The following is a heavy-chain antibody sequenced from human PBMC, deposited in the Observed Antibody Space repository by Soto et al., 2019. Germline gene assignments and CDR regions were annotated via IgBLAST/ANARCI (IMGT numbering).Heavy chain of an antibody. CDR2: INSDGSST. V-gene: IGHV3-74*01. CDR1: GFTFGSYW. D-gene: IGHD5-12*01. J-gene: IGHJ6*02. CDR3: AREKGWLDYYYYYGMDV. Sequence: RLSCAASGFTFGSYWMHWVRQAPGKGLVWVSRINSDGSSTSYADSVKGRFTISRDNAKNTLYLQMNSLRAEDTAVYYCAREKGWLDYYYYYGMDVSGQGTTVTV.